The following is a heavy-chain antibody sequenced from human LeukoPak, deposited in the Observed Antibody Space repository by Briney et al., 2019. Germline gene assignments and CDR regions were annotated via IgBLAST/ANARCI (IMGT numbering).Heavy chain of an antibody. Sequence: GGSLRLSCAASGFTFDDYGMSWVRQAPGKGLEWVSGINWNGGSTGYADSVKGRFTISRDNAKNSLYLQMNSLRAEDTAVYYCAKDELYYYDSSGYYPYYFDYWGQGTLVTVSS. J-gene: IGHJ4*02. CDR1: GFTFDDYG. V-gene: IGHV3-20*04. CDR3: AKDELYYYDSSGYYPYYFDY. D-gene: IGHD3-22*01. CDR2: INWNGGST.